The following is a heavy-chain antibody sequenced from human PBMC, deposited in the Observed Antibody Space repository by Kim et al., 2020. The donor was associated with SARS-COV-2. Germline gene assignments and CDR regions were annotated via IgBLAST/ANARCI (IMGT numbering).Heavy chain of an antibody. D-gene: IGHD3-9*01. Sequence: SVKVSCKASGGTFSSYAISWVRQAPGQGLEWMGGIIPIFGTANYAQKFQGRVTITADESTSTAYMELSSLRSEDTAVYYCASRSYDILTGYAYYFDYWGQGTLVTVSS. J-gene: IGHJ4*02. CDR3: ASRSYDILTGYAYYFDY. CDR1: GGTFSSYA. V-gene: IGHV1-69*13. CDR2: IIPIFGTA.